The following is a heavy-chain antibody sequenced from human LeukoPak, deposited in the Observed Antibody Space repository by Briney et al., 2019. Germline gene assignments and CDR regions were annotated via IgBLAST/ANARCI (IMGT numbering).Heavy chain of an antibody. D-gene: IGHD2-2*01. CDR3: ARGLPATLLDY. J-gene: IGHJ4*02. CDR1: GFTFSDYY. CDR2: ISSSGGTI. V-gene: IGHV3-11*01. Sequence: GGSLRLSCAASGFTFSDYYMSWIRQAPGKGLEWVSYISSSGGTIYYADSVKGRFTISRDNAKNSLYLQMNSLRAEDTAVCYCARGLPATLLDYWGQGTLVTVTS.